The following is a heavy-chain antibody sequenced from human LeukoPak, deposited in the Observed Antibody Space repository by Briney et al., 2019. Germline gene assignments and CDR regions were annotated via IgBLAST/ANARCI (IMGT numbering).Heavy chain of an antibody. Sequence: GGSLRLSCAASGFTFSSYEMNWVRQAPGKGLEWVSYISSSSSTIYYADSVKGRFTISRDNAKNSLYLQMNSLRAEDTAVYYCARAIAKYFQHWGQGTLVTVSS. J-gene: IGHJ1*01. CDR3: ARAIAKYFQH. CDR2: ISSSSSTI. V-gene: IGHV3-48*03. CDR1: GFTFSSYE.